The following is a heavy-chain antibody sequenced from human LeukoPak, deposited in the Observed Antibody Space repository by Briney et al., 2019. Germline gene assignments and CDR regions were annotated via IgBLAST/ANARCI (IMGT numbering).Heavy chain of an antibody. CDR3: ARQKADCTATSCHYSLDF. CDR1: GFTFSRYD. J-gene: IGHJ4*02. V-gene: IGHV3-30*03. CDR2: ISYDGTNY. D-gene: IGHD5-18*01. Sequence: PGGSLRLSCAASGFTFSRYDLSWVRQAPGKGLEWVAFISYDGTNYYYTDSARGRFTISRDNSKNTLYLQMLRLTPDDAGIYYCARQKADCTATSCHYSLDFWGQGSLVAVSS.